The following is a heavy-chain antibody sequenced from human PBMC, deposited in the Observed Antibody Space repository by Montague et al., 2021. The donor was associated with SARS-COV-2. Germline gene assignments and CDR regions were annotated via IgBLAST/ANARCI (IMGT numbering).Heavy chain of an antibody. V-gene: IGHV3-48*03. D-gene: IGHD5-24*01. CDR2: ISSSGSTI. CDR1: GFTFSSYE. CDR3: ASDSGIEIPDYYYSMDV. J-gene: IGHJ6*02. Sequence: SLRLSCAASGFTFSSYEMNWVRQAPGKGLEWVLYISSSGSTIYYADSVEGRFTISRDNAKNSLYLQMNSLRAEDTAIYYCASDSGIEIPDYYYSMDVWGQGTTVTVSS.